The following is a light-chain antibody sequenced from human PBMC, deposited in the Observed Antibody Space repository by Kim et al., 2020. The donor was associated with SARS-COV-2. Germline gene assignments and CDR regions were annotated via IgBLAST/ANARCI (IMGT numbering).Light chain of an antibody. CDR1: QGISNH. V-gene: IGKV1-27*01. Sequence: DIQMTQSPSSLSASVGDRVTITCRASQGISNHLAWYQQKPGKVPKLLIYGASTLQSGAPSRFSGTGSGTDFTLTISSLQPEDVATYYCQQYNSAPGTFGQGTKVDIK. CDR3: QQYNSAPGT. J-gene: IGKJ1*01. CDR2: GAS.